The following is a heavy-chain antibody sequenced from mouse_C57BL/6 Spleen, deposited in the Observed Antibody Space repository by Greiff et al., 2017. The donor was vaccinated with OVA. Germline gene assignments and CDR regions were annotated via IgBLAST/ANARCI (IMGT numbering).Heavy chain of an antibody. CDR1: GYTFTSYW. CDR2: IHPNSGST. D-gene: IGHD1-1*01. J-gene: IGHJ4*01. V-gene: IGHV1-64*01. CDR3: ARGEYYSSSSHSAMDY. Sequence: VQLQQPGAELVEPGASVKLSCKASGYTFTSYWMHWVKQRPGQGLEWIGMIHPNSGSTNYNEKFQSKATLTVDKSSSTAYKQLSSLKAEDVVVYDCARGEYYSSSSHSAMDYWGQGTTVTVSS.